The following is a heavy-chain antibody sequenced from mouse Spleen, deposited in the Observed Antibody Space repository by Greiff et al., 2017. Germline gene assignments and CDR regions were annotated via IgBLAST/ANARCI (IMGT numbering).Heavy chain of an antibody. CDR2: IDPETGGT. D-gene: IGHD2-10*01. J-gene: IGHJ2*01. Sequence: QVQLQQSGAELVRPGASVTLSCKASGYTFTDYEMHWVKQTPVHGLEWIGAIDPETGGTAYNQKFKGKAILTADKSSSTAYMELRSLTSEDSAVYYCTRWFSPTFDYWGQGTTLTVSS. CDR3: TRWFSPTFDY. V-gene: IGHV1-15*01. CDR1: GYTFTDYE.